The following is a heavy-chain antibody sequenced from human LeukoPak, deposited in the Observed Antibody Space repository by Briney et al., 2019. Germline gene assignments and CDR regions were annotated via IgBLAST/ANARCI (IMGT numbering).Heavy chain of an antibody. CDR1: GFTFTSSA. J-gene: IGHJ6*02. V-gene: IGHV1-58*02. Sequence: SVKVSCKASGFTFTSSAMQWVRQARRQRLEWIGWIVVGSGNTNYAQKFQERVTITRDMSTSTAYMELSSLRSEDTAVYYCAAPFGAPSGSYESPLYYYYGMDVWGQGTTVTVSS. CDR3: AAPFGAPSGSYESPLYYYYGMDV. CDR2: IVVGSGNT. D-gene: IGHD1-26*01.